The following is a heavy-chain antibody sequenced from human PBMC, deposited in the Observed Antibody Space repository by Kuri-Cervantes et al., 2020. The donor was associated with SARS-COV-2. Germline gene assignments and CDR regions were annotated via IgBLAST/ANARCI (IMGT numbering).Heavy chain of an antibody. CDR3: AKDQLEQWLVYYYYMDV. J-gene: IGHJ6*03. CDR2: ISDSGEST. Sequence: GESLMLHRRASGLIFSSYAMSWVRQAPGQGLEWVSGISDSGESTNYANSVKGRFTISRDNSKNTVYLEMDSLRADDPAVFYCAKDQLEQWLVYYYYMDVWGKGTTVTVSS. V-gene: IGHV3-23*01. CDR1: GLIFSSYA. D-gene: IGHD6-19*01.